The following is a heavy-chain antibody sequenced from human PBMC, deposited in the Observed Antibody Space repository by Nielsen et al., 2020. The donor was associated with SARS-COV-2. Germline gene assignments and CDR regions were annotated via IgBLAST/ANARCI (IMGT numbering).Heavy chain of an antibody. Sequence: SLKISCAASGFTFDDYAMHWVRQAPGKGLEWVSGISWNSGSIGYADSVKGRFTISRGNAKNSLYLQMNSLRAEDTALYYCAKAQSGYYTSGDYWGQGTLVTVSS. J-gene: IGHJ4*02. CDR1: GFTFDDYA. CDR3: AKAQSGYYTSGDY. CDR2: ISWNSGSI. V-gene: IGHV3-9*01. D-gene: IGHD5-12*01.